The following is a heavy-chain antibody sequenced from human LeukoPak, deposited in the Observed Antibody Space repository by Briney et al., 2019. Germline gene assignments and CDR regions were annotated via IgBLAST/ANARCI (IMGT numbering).Heavy chain of an antibody. D-gene: IGHD3/OR15-3a*01. V-gene: IGHV3-9*03. CDR2: ITWNSGSV. Sequence: GGSLRLSCAASGFTFNVYAMFWVRQVPEKGLEWVSDITWNSGSVLYADSVRDRFTISRDNGKNSLYLQMNSLRPEDMAFYYCAKGLGVASLIVDALDMGGQGTMVNV. CDR1: GFTFNVYA. CDR3: AKGLGVASLIVDALDM. J-gene: IGHJ3*02.